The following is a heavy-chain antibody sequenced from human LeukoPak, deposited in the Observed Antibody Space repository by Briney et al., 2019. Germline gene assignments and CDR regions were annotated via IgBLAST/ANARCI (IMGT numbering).Heavy chain of an antibody. CDR1: GGSISNYY. J-gene: IGHJ4*02. CDR3: ARLDAAAGRYLQFFY. Sequence: SETLSLTCTVSGGSISNYYWSWIRQSPEKGLEWIGYIHDSGSTNYNPSLKSRVTISVDTTKNQFSLKLSSVTAADTAVYYCARLDAAAGRYLQFFYWGQGTLVTVSS. V-gene: IGHV4-59*08. D-gene: IGHD5-24*01. CDR2: IHDSGST.